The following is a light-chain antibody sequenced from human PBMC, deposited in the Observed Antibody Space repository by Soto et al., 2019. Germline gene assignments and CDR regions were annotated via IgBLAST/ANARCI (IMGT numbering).Light chain of an antibody. CDR3: QQYNNWPTQT. J-gene: IGKJ1*01. CDR2: GAS. V-gene: IGKV3-15*01. CDR1: QSVSSN. Sequence: EIVMTQSPATLSVSPGERATLSCRASQSVSSNLAWYQQKPGQAPRLLIYGASTRATGIPARFSGSGSGTEFTITISSLQSEDFEVYYCQQYNNWPTQTFGQGNKVEIK.